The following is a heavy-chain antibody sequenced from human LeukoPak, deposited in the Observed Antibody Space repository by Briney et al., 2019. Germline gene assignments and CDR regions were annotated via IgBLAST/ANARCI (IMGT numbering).Heavy chain of an antibody. D-gene: IGHD6-19*01. CDR1: GFTFSSYS. V-gene: IGHV3-53*04. CDR2: IYGGGST. CDR3: ARTPPGPYSSGWFDF. Sequence: PGGSLRLSCAASGFTFSSYSMNWVRQAPGKGLEWVSIIYGGGSTYYADSVRGRFTISRHNPKNTLYLQMNSLRPEDTAVYFCARTPPGPYSSGWFDFWGQGTLVTVSS. J-gene: IGHJ4*02.